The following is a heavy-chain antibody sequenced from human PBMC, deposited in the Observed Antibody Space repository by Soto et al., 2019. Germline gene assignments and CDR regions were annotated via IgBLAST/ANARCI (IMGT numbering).Heavy chain of an antibody. Sequence: QVQLVPSGAEVKKPGASVKVSCKASGYTFTSYVISWVRQATGQGLEWMGWISAYNGNTNYAQKLQGRVTMTTETSTSTAYMELMSLRSDDTAVYYCARESPQYYYGSWSYSQGGVIDYWCQGTLVTVSS. V-gene: IGHV1-18*04. CDR2: ISAYNGNT. CDR1: GYTFTSYV. J-gene: IGHJ4*02. CDR3: ARESPQYYYGSWSYSQGGVIDY. D-gene: IGHD3-10*01.